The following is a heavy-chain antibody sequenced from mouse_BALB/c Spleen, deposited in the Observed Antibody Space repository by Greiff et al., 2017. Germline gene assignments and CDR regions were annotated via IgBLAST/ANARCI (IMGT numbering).Heavy chain of an antibody. CDR3: ARWEGNYRGDYAMDY. CDR2: ISYSGST. V-gene: IGHV3-2*02. D-gene: IGHD2-1*01. J-gene: IGHJ4*01. Sequence: DVQLQESGPGLVKPSQSLSLTCTVTGYSITSDYAWNWIRQFPGNKLEWMGYISYSGSTSYNPSLKSRISITRDTSKNQFFLQLNSVTTEDTATYYCARWEGNYRGDYAMDYWGQGTSVTVSS. CDR1: GYSITSDYA.